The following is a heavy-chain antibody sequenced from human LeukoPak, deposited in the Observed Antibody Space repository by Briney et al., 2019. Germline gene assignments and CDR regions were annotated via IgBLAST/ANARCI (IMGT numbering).Heavy chain of an antibody. CDR2: INPNSGGT. V-gene: IGHV1-2*02. Sequence: GASVKVSCKASGYTFTGHYMHWVRQAPGQGLEWMGWINPNSGGTNYAQKFQGGVTMTRDTSISTAYMELSRLSSDGTDVYYCARESPTGATLDAFDLWGEGTIVTVSS. CDR1: GYTFTGHY. CDR3: ARESPTGATLDAFDL. D-gene: IGHD1-26*01. J-gene: IGHJ3*01.